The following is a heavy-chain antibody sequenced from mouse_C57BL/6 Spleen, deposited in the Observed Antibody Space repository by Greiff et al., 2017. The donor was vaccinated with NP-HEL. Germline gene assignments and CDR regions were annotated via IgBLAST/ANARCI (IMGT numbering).Heavy chain of an antibody. CDR1: GFNIKDDY. CDR3: TTGWVMDY. V-gene: IGHV14-4*01. J-gene: IGHJ4*01. D-gene: IGHD3-3*01. CDR2: IDPENGDT. Sequence: EVQGVESGAELVRPGASVKLSCTASGFNIKDDYMPWVKQRPEQGLEWIGWIDPENGDTEYASKFQGKATITADTSSNTAYLQLSSLTSEDTAVYYCTTGWVMDYWGQGTSVTVSS.